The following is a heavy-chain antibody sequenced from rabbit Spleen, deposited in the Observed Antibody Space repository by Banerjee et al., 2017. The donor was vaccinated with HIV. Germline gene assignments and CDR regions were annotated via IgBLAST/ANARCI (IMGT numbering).Heavy chain of an antibody. Sequence: QEQLVESGGGLVQPEGSLTLTCTASGFSFSSSYYMCWVRQAPGKGLESIACIYTSGSNIGYASWVNGRFTISRSTSLNTVDLKMTSLTAADTATYFCARGSAAMTMVITGYYFNLWGQGTLVTVS. CDR3: ARGSAAMTMVITGYYFNL. CDR2: IYTSGSNI. J-gene: IGHJ4*01. V-gene: IGHV1S43*01. D-gene: IGHD2-1*01. CDR1: GFSFSSSYY.